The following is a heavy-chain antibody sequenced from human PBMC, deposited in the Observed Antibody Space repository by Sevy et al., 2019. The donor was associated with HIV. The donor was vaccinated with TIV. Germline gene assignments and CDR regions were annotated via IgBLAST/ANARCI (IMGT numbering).Heavy chain of an antibody. Sequence: ASVKVSCKASGYNFDTYGINWVRQAPGQGLEWMGWISANMDNTKYAQILQDRVTMTIDTSTSTAYMELRSLRADDTAVFYCARSRHFDFWSIDYWGQGTLVTVSS. V-gene: IGHV1-18*01. J-gene: IGHJ4*02. CDR1: GYNFDTYG. CDR3: ARSRHFDFWSIDY. CDR2: ISANMDNT. D-gene: IGHD3-3*01.